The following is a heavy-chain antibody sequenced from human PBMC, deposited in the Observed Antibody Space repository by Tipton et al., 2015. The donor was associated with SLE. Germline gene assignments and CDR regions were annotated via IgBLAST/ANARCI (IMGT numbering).Heavy chain of an antibody. J-gene: IGHJ4*02. V-gene: IGHV3-66*01. CDR1: GFTFSSYG. Sequence: SLRLSCSASGFTFSSYGMHWVRQAPGKGLEWVSVIYSGGSTYYADSVKGRFTISRDNSKNTLYLQMNSLRAEDTAVYYCARDRQWLVRFDYWGQGTLVTVSS. CDR3: ARDRQWLVRFDY. CDR2: IYSGGST. D-gene: IGHD6-19*01.